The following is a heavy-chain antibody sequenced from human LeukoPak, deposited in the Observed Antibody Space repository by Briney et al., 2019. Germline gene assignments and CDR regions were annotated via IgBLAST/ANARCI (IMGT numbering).Heavy chain of an antibody. CDR2: IYHSGST. J-gene: IGHJ3*02. D-gene: IGHD3-9*01. V-gene: IGHV4-28*01. CDR1: DYSINSNNW. CDR3: ARSDYDNLSGYYDAFDI. Sequence: SDTLSLTCAVSDYSINSNNWWVWIRQPPGKGLEWIGYIYHSGSTSYNPSLKSRVSMSLDTTKNQFSLKLSSVTAADTAVYYCARSDYDNLSGYYDAFDIWGQGTMVTVSS.